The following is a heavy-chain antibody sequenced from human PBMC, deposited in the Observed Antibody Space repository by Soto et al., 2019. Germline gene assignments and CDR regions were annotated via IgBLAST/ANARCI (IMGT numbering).Heavy chain of an antibody. CDR3: ARGGFSGSGSYIQGDY. CDR2: IKSDGSSI. CDR1: GFTFSNYW. Sequence: EVQLVESGGGLVQPGGSLRLSCAASGFTFSNYWMHWVRQAPGKGLVWVSRIKSDGSSISYADSVKGRFTISRDNARNTLYLRMNSLRDEDTAVYYCARGGFSGSGSYIQGDYWGQGTLVTVSS. V-gene: IGHV3-74*01. D-gene: IGHD3-10*01. J-gene: IGHJ4*02.